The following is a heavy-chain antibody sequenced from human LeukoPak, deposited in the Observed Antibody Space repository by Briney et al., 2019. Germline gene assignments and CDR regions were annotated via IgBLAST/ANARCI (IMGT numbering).Heavy chain of an antibody. CDR2: IIPIFGSA. CDR3: ARVALTTVTLGSMDV. V-gene: IGHV1-69*13. CDR1: GGTFSSYA. J-gene: IGHJ6*03. D-gene: IGHD4-17*01. Sequence: ASVKVSCTASGGTFSSYAITWVRQAPGQGLEWMGGIIPIFGSANYPQKFEGRVTITADESTSTAYMELNSLRSEDTAVYYCARVALTTVTLGSMDVWGKGTTVTISS.